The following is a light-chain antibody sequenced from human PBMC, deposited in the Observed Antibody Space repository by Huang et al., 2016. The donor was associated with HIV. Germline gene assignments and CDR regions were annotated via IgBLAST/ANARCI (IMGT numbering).Light chain of an antibody. CDR1: QDISNF. CDR2: DAS. J-gene: IGKJ2*01. V-gene: IGKV1-33*01. CDR3: HQYNNLPYT. Sequence: DIQMTQSPSSLSASVGDRVTITCQASQDISNFLNWYQQKPGKAPKLLIYDASSLETGVPSRFSGSGSGTDFTFTISSLQPEDIATYYCHQYNNLPYTFGQGTKLEIK.